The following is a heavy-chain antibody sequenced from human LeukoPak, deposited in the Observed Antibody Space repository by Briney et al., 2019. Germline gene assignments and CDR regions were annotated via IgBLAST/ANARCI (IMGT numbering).Heavy chain of an antibody. CDR2: ISAYNGNT. CDR1: GYTLTSYG. J-gene: IGHJ4*02. CDR3: ARLTYYDFWSGCDY. D-gene: IGHD3-3*01. V-gene: IGHV1-18*01. Sequence: GASVKVSCKASGYTLTSYGISWVRQAPGQGLEWMGWISAYNGNTNYAQKLQGRVTMTTDTSTSTAYMELRSLRSDDTAVYYCARLTYYDFWSGCDYWGQGTLVTVSS.